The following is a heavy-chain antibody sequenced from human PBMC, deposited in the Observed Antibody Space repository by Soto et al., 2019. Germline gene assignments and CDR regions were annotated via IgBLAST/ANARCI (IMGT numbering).Heavy chain of an antibody. CDR3: ARRADTSSYYYGMDV. Sequence: GESLKISCKGSGYSFTSYWISWVRQMPGKGLEWMGRIDPSDSYTNYSPSFQGHVTISADKSISTAYLQWSSLKASDTAMYYCARRADTSSYYYGMDVWGQGTTVTVSS. D-gene: IGHD5-18*01. CDR1: GYSFTSYW. J-gene: IGHJ6*02. CDR2: IDPSDSYT. V-gene: IGHV5-10-1*01.